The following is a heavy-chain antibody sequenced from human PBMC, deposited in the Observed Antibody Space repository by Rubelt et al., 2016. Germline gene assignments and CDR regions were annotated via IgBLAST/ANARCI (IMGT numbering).Heavy chain of an antibody. Sequence: QLQLQESGPGLVQPSETLSLTCTISGDSISSNSFYWGWIRQPPGKGLEWIGSIDYSGRTYSNPSLRRRVTMSVDTSKNQFSLKLSSVTAADTAVYYCARHAFIVTTGSFWDYWGQGTLITVSS. D-gene: IGHD4-17*01. CDR1: GDSISSNSFY. V-gene: IGHV4-39*01. CDR2: IDYSGRT. J-gene: IGHJ4*02. CDR3: ARHAFIVTTGSFWDY.